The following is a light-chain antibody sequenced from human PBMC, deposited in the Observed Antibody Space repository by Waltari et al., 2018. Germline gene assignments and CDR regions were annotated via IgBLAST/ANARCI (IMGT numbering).Light chain of an antibody. CDR2: GQN. V-gene: IGLV3-19*01. CDR3: NSRASGGNHL. Sequence: SSELTQDPDVSVALGQTVKITCQGDSLRSSCASWYQQKPGQAPALVMPGQNNRAPGIPDRFSGFSSGSTTTLTISGAQAEDEADYYCNSRASGGNHLFGGGTKLTV. CDR1: SLRSSC. J-gene: IGLJ2*01.